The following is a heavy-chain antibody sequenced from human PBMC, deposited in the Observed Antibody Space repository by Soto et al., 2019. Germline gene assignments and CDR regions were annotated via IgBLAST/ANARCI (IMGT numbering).Heavy chain of an antibody. CDR2: IYYSGST. Sequence: LETLSLTCTVSGGSISSSSYYWGWIRQPPGKGLEWIGSIYYSGSTYYNPSLKSRVTISVDTSKNQFSLKLSSVTAADTAVYYCAVVVPAAIRGPYFDYWGQGTLVTVSS. V-gene: IGHV4-39*01. D-gene: IGHD2-2*02. J-gene: IGHJ4*02. CDR3: AVVVPAAIRGPYFDY. CDR1: GGSISSSSYY.